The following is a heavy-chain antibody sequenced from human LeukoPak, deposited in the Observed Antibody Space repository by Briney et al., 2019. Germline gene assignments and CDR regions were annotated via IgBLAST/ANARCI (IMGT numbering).Heavy chain of an antibody. CDR1: GFTFSSYS. J-gene: IGHJ3*02. Sequence: PGGSLRLSCAASGFTFSSYSMNWVRQAPGKGLKWVSHISSSSSTIYYADSVKGRFTISRDNAKNSLYLQMNSPRAEDTAVYYCARVQYYYDSSGYYYGKDAFDIWGQGTMVTVPS. CDR3: ARVQYYYDSSGYYYGKDAFDI. CDR2: ISSSSSTI. V-gene: IGHV3-48*01. D-gene: IGHD3-22*01.